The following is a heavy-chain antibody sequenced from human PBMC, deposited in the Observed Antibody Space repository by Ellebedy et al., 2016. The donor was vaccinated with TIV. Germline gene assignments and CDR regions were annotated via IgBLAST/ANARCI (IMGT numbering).Heavy chain of an antibody. V-gene: IGHV3-7*01. CDR2: IKQDGSEK. CDR1: GFTFSSYW. D-gene: IGHD3-16*01. Sequence: GESLKISCAASGFTFSSYWMSWVRQAPGKGLEWVANIKQDGSEKYYVDSVKGRFTISRDNSKNTLYLQMDSLRAEDTAVYYCAKNVAADDRHWFAPWGQGTLVTVSS. J-gene: IGHJ5*02. CDR3: AKNVAADDRHWFAP.